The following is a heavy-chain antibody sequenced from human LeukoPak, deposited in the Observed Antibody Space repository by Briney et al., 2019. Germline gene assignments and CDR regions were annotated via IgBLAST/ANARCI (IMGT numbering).Heavy chain of an antibody. D-gene: IGHD6-13*01. CDR3: ARAQTYSSSWYKNYYYGMDI. J-gene: IGHJ6*02. CDR2: INHSGST. V-gene: IGHV4-34*01. CDR1: GGSFSGYY. Sequence: SETLSLTCAVYGGSFSGYYWSWIRQPPGKGLEWIGEINHSGSTNYNPSLKSRVTISVDTSKNQFSLKLSSVTAADTAVYYCARAQTYSSSWYKNYYYGMDIWGQGTTVTVSS.